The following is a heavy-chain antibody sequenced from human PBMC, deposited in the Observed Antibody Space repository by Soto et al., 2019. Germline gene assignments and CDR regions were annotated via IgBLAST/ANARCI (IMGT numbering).Heavy chain of an antibody. J-gene: IGHJ4*02. V-gene: IGHV1-69*08. CDR1: GVTFTNDI. D-gene: IGHD5-12*01. CDR2: IIPLLDIA. CDR3: VRDSPIGSTYSGYDGIDY. Sequence: QVQLVQSGAEVKKPGSSVKVSCKASGVTFTNDIITWVRQAPGQGLEWMGRIIPLLDIANYAQKFQGRVTITADKSTSTAYMELTSLRSEDTAVYYCVRDSPIGSTYSGYDGIDYWGQGTLVTVSS.